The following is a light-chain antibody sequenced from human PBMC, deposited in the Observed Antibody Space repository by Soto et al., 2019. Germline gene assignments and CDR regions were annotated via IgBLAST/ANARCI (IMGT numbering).Light chain of an antibody. Sequence: EIVMTQSPATLSVSPGEPASLSCRARQSVSSSYLAWYQQKPGQAPRLLIYGASTRATGIPARFSGSGSGTEFTLTISSLQSQDFAVYYCQQYTDWPPRITFGQGTRLEIK. J-gene: IGKJ5*01. CDR1: QSVSSSY. V-gene: IGKV3-15*01. CDR2: GAS. CDR3: QQYTDWPPRIT.